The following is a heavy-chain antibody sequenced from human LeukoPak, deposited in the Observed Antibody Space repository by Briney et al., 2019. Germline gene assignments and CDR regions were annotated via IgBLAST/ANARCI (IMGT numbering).Heavy chain of an antibody. CDR1: GVTFSMXX. CDR2: INHDGSSV. Sequence: ASGVTFSMXXXXXVRQVPGKGXXXXADINHDGSSVYSADSVTGLFTLSRYNSKNSLFLPTNSLRADDTAVYYCAKGGPTGSNYFDFWGQGTLVTVSS. J-gene: IGHJ4*02. CDR3: AKGGPTGSNYFDF. V-gene: IGHV3-7*03. D-gene: IGHD1-26*01.